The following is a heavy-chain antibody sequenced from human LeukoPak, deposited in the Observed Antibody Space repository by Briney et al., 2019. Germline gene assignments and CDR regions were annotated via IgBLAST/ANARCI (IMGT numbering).Heavy chain of an antibody. CDR2: IYYSGST. Sequence: SETLSLTCTVSGGSISSGGYYWRWIRQHPGKGLEWIGYIYYSGSTYYNPSLKSRVTISVDTSKNQFSLKLSSVTAADTAVYYCARALIYDSSGYTATYYFDYWGQGTLVTVSS. CDR3: ARALIYDSSGYTATYYFDY. J-gene: IGHJ4*02. CDR1: GGSISSGGYY. D-gene: IGHD3-22*01. V-gene: IGHV4-31*03.